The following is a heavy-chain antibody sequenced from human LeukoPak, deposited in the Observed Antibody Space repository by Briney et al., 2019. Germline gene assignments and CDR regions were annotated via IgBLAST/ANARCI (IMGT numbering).Heavy chain of an antibody. CDR2: INHSGST. Sequence: KPSETLSLTCAVYGGSFSGYYWSWIRQPPGKGLEWIGEINHSGSTNYNPSLKSRVTISVDTSKNQFSLKLSSVTAADTAVYYCTRGRDCSSTSCYLSRYYYYGMDVWGKGTTVTVSS. CDR3: TRGRDCSSTSCYLSRYYYYGMDV. J-gene: IGHJ6*04. CDR1: GGSFSGYY. V-gene: IGHV4-34*01. D-gene: IGHD2-2*01.